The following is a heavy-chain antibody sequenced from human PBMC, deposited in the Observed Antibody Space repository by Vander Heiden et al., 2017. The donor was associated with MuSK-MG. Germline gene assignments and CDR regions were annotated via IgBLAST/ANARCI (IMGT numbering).Heavy chain of an antibody. V-gene: IGHV4-39*01. J-gene: IGHJ5*02. D-gene: IGHD3-10*01. Sequence: QLQLQESGPGLVKPSETLSLTCTVSGGSISSSSYYGGWIRQPPGKGLEWIGSIYYSGSTYYNPSLKRRVTIYVDTSKNQFSLKLSSVTAADTAVYYCARNVLLWFGEFPSLGWFDPWGQGTLVTVSS. CDR1: GGSISSSSYY. CDR2: IYYSGST. CDR3: ARNVLLWFGEFPSLGWFDP.